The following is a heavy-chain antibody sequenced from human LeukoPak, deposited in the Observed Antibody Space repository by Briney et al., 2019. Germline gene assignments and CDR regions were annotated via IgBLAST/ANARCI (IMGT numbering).Heavy chain of an antibody. J-gene: IGHJ4*02. CDR3: ARQNYDFWPGLLHLDY. CDR2: GDYRGTT. D-gene: IGHD3/OR15-3a*01. V-gene: IGHV4-39*01. Sequence: HPSEALSLTCSVSGGSVNSGSYYWGWIRQPPGKRLEWIGSGDYRGTTHSSPSLKSRITISVDTSKNQFSLKLNSVTAADTAVYYCARQNYDFWPGLLHLDYWGRGILVTVSS. CDR1: GGSVNSGSYY.